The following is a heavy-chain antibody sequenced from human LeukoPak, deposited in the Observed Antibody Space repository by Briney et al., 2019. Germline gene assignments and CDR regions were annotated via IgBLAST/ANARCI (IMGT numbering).Heavy chain of an antibody. J-gene: IGHJ4*02. D-gene: IGHD3-22*01. CDR1: GFTVSSNY. Sequence: PGGSLRLSCAASGFTVSSNYMSWVRQAPGKGLEWGSDIYSGGSTYYADSVKGRFTISRDNSKNTLYLQMNSLRAEDTAVYYCARETYYYDSSGYEGAYYFDYWGQGTLVTVSS. CDR2: IYSGGST. CDR3: ARETYYYDSSGYEGAYYFDY. V-gene: IGHV3-53*01.